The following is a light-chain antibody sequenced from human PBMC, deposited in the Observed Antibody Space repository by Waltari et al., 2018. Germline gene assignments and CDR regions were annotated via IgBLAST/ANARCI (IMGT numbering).Light chain of an antibody. V-gene: IGLV3-21*04. CDR1: NIGTYS. J-gene: IGLJ1*01. CDR3: HVWHPHVDPGV. CDR2: YDS. Sequence: SYVVTQPPSVSVAPGETATITCGGDNIGTYSVHWYQQKAGQAPVLVIFYDSDRPSGIPDRFTGSNFGNTATLTCSGVEAGDEARYYCHVWHPHVDPGVFGTGTEVTVL.